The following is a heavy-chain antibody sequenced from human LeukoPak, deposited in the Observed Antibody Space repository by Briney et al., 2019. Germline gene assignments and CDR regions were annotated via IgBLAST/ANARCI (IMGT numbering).Heavy chain of an antibody. D-gene: IGHD5-24*01. J-gene: IGHJ4*02. Sequence: GGTLRLSCVASGFTFSSHGMNWVRQAPGKGLEWVSGIIPSGHTTYYADSVRGRFTISRDNSRNTVYLQMNSLRAEDTAVYYCAKDNRWLQFCCWGQGTLVTVSA. CDR3: AKDNRWLQFCC. V-gene: IGHV3-23*01. CDR1: GFTFSSHG. CDR2: IIPSGHTT.